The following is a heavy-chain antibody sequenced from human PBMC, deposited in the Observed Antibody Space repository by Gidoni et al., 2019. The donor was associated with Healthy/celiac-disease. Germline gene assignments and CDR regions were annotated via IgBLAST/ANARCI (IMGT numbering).Heavy chain of an antibody. CDR2: ISWDGGST. CDR1: GFTFDDYT. CDR3: AKDYSSGWDPPRYYYYGMDV. V-gene: IGHV3-43*01. J-gene: IGHJ6*02. Sequence: EVQLVESGGVVVQPGGSLRLSCAASGFTFDDYTMHWVRQAPGKGLEWVSLISWDGGSTYYADSVKGRFTISRDNSKNSLYLQMNSLRTEDTALYYCAKDYSSGWDPPRYYYYGMDVWGQGTTVTVSS. D-gene: IGHD6-19*01.